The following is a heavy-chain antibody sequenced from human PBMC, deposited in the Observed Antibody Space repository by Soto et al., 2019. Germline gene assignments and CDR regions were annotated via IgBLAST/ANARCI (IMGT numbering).Heavy chain of an antibody. Sequence: SETLSLTCTVSGGSISSSSYYWGWIRQPPGKGLEWIGSIYYSGSTYYNPSLKSRVTISVDTSKNQFSLKLSSVTAADTAVYYCARHSGPTNWFDPWGQGTLVTVSS. J-gene: IGHJ5*02. V-gene: IGHV4-39*01. CDR2: IYYSGST. CDR1: GGSISSSSYY. CDR3: ARHSGPTNWFDP. D-gene: IGHD3-10*01.